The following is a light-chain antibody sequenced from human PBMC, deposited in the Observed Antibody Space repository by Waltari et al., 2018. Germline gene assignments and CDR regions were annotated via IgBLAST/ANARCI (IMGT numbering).Light chain of an antibody. CDR3: QQRRTWPSIT. CDR1: HSVGGN. Sequence: EIVLTQSPATLSLSPGQRGTLSCRASHSVGGNLAWYQQKPGQAPRLLIYDASNRATGIPARFSGSGSGTDFTLTISSLEPEDFAVYYCQQRRTWPSITFGQGTRLEI. V-gene: IGKV3-11*01. J-gene: IGKJ5*01. CDR2: DAS.